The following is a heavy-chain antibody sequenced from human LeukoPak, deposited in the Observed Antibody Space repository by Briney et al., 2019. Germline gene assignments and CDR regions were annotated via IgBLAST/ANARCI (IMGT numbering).Heavy chain of an antibody. CDR1: GYTFTTYD. Sequence: ASVTVSCKASGYTFTTYDINRVRQATGRGLEWMGWMSPNNGKTGYAQKFQGRVTMTRDTSINTAYMELSSLTSEDTAVYYCARNPYGTGQFDPWGQGILVTVSS. CDR3: ARNPYGTGQFDP. D-gene: IGHD2-8*02. CDR2: MSPNNGKT. V-gene: IGHV1-8*01. J-gene: IGHJ5*02.